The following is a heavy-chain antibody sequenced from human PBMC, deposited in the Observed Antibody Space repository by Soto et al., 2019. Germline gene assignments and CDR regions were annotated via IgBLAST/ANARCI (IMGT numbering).Heavy chain of an antibody. Sequence: PGGSLRLSCAASGFTVSSNYMSWVRQAPGKGLEWVSAISGSGGSTYYADSVKGRFTISRDNSKNTLYLQMNSLRAEDTAVYYCAKASWFGELYWFDPWGQGTLVTVSS. D-gene: IGHD3-10*01. CDR3: AKASWFGELYWFDP. CDR1: GFTVSSNY. J-gene: IGHJ5*02. V-gene: IGHV3-23*01. CDR2: ISGSGGST.